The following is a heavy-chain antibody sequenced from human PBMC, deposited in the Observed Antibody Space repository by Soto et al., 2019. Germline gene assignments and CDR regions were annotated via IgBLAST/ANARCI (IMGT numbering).Heavy chain of an antibody. CDR1: GDYIHVGSYY. J-gene: IGHJ5*02. CDR3: GRDLTSNANCIDP. D-gene: IGHD2-2*01. V-gene: IGHV4-30-4*01. Sequence: SETLSFTCSVSGDYIHVGSYYWTWIRQRPGKGLEWMGYIYYTGKTYYNPSLESRLTMSVDRSKNQFSLRLTSVTAADTAVYFCGRDLTSNANCIDPWGQGTLVTVSS. CDR2: IYYTGKT.